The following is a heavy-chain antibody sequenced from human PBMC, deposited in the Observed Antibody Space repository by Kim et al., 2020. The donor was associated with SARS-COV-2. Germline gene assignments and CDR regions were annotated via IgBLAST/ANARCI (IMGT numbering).Heavy chain of an antibody. CDR2: RSPSGDST. V-gene: IGHV3-23*01. CDR3: ARDDTITLVRGVFTY. J-gene: IGHJ1*01. CDR1: GFPFSNYA. Sequence: GGSLRLSCAVSGFPFSNYAMTWVRQAPGKGLEWVAVRSPSGDSTYYADSVRGRFTISRDNSKNTLYLQMNSLRADDTAVYYCARDDTITLVRGVFTYWGRGTVLTVSS. D-gene: IGHD3-10*01.